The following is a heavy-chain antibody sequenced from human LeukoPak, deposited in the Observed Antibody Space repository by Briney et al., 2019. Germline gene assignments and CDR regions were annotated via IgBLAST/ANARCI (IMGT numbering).Heavy chain of an antibody. CDR2: IYHSGST. J-gene: IGHJ5*02. D-gene: IGHD3-22*01. Sequence: SETLSLTCTVSGGSISSYYWSWIRQPPGKGLEWIGYIYHSGSTYYNPSLKSRVTISVDRSKNQFSLKLSSVTAADTAVYYCARGDYYDSSGYYSSWGQGTLVTVSS. CDR3: ARGDYYDSSGYYSS. V-gene: IGHV4-59*12. CDR1: GGSISSYY.